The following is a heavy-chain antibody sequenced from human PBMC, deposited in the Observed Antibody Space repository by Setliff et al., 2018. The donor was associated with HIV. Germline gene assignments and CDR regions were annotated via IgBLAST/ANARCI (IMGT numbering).Heavy chain of an antibody. V-gene: IGHV4-59*11. Sequence: SETLSLTCTVSGPSINIHYWSWIRQSPGKGFEWIGYIYSTGSTNYNPSLQRRVTISMVASRNQFSLKVTSVTAADTAVYYCAKGAGFYGDYTFDHWGQGRQVTVSS. CDR1: GPSINIHY. D-gene: IGHD4-17*01. J-gene: IGHJ4*02. CDR2: IYSTGST. CDR3: AKGAGFYGDYTFDH.